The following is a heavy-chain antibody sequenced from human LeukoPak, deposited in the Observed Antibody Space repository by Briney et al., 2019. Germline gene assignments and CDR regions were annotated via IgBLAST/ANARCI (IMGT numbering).Heavy chain of an antibody. CDR3: ARDSRNYYDSRGGGDEAFDI. D-gene: IGHD3-22*01. CDR2: INPNSGGA. CDR1: GYTFTGYY. Sequence: GASVKVSCKTSGYTFTGYYIQWVRQAPGQGLEWMGWINPNSGGASYVQNFQGRVTMTSDTSISTDYMELSSLRSDDTAVYYCARDSRNYYDSRGGGDEAFDIWGQGTMVTVSS. J-gene: IGHJ3*02. V-gene: IGHV1-2*02.